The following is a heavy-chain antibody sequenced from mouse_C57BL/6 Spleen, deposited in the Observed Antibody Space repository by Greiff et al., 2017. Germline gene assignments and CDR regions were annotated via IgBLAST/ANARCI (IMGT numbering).Heavy chain of an antibody. V-gene: IGHV1-55*01. CDR1: GYTFTSYW. Sequence: QVQLLQPGAELVKPGASVKISCKASGYTFTSYWITWVQQTPGQGLEWIGDIYPGSGSTNYNENIKSKATLTVDTSSSTAYLQLSSLTSEDSAVYYCANTTGDAIDYWGQGTSVTVSS. J-gene: IGHJ4*01. CDR3: ANTTGDAIDY. CDR2: IYPGSGST. D-gene: IGHD2-14*01.